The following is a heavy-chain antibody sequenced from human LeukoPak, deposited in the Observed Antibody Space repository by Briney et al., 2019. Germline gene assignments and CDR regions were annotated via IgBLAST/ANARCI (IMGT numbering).Heavy chain of an antibody. CDR2: IDWDDDK. V-gene: IGHV2-70*11. CDR3: ARMIAFGVVYDAFDV. CDR1: GFSLSTSGMC. J-gene: IGHJ3*01. D-gene: IGHD3-3*01. Sequence: SGPTLVNPTQTLTLTCTFSGFSLSTSGMCVSWIRQPPGKALEWLARIDWDDDKYYSTSLKTRLTISKDTSKNQVVLTMTNMDPVDTATYYCARMIAFGVVYDAFDVWGQGTMVPVSS.